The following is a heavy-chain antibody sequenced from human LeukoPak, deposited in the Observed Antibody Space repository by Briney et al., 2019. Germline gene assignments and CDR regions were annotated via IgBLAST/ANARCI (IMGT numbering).Heavy chain of an antibody. V-gene: IGHV1-2*02. J-gene: IGHJ6*03. D-gene: IGHD2-2*01. CDR1: GYTFTSYY. CDR3: ARGQGDWSSTSCMGYYYYYMDV. CDR2: INPNSGGT. Sequence: ASVKVSCKASGYTFTSYYMHWVRQAPGQGLEWMGWINPNSGGTNYAQKFQGRVTMTRDTSISTAYMELSRLRSDDTAVYYCARGQGDWSSTSCMGYYYYYMDVWGKGTTVTISS.